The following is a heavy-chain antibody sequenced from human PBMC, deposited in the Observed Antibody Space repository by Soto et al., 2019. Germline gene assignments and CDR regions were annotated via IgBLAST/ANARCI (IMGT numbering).Heavy chain of an antibody. CDR3: AHSPYFSNYFDY. D-gene: IGHD2-21*01. CDR1: GFSLSTSGVG. CDR2: IYWADDK. J-gene: IGHJ4*02. V-gene: IGHV2-5*02. Sequence: QITLKESGPTLVKPTQTLTLTCTFSGFSLSTSGVGVGWIRQPPGKALEWLALIYWADDKNYSPSLKNRLTITKDTSKNQVVLTMTNMDPVDTGTYYCAHSPYFSNYFDYWGQGTVVTVSS.